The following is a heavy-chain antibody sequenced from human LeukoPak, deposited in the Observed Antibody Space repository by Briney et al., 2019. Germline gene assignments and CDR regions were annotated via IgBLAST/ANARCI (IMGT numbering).Heavy chain of an antibody. CDR3: ARGYCSGGSCYAVDY. CDR1: GGSISSYY. Sequence: SETLSLTCTVSGGSISSYYWSWIRQPPGKGLEWIGYIYYSGSTNYNPSLKSRVTISVDTSKNQFSLKLSSVTAAATAVYYCARGYCSGGSCYAVDYWGQGTLVTVSS. J-gene: IGHJ4*02. V-gene: IGHV4-59*01. CDR2: IYYSGST. D-gene: IGHD2-15*01.